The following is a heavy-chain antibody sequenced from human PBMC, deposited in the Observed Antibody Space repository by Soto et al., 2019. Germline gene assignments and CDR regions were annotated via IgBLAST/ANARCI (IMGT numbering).Heavy chain of an antibody. D-gene: IGHD6-6*01. Sequence: QLQLQESGPGLVKPSETLSLTCTVSGGSISSSIYYWGWIRQPPGRGLEWIGIIDYSGTTYYNPSLKLRLTMSVDTSKNHFSLNLSSVTAADTAVYYCARRTGSSTYYFDYWGQGALVTVSS. J-gene: IGHJ4*02. CDR2: IDYSGTT. CDR3: ARRTGSSTYYFDY. V-gene: IGHV4-39*02. CDR1: GGSISSSIYY.